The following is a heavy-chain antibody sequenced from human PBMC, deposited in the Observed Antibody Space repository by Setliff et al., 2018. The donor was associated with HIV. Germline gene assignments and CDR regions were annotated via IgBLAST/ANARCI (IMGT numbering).Heavy chain of an antibody. V-gene: IGHV3-53*01. D-gene: IGHD2-15*01. CDR1: GFTVSNNY. CDR2: MYSGGGT. Sequence: GGSLRPSCAVAGFTVSNNYMGWVRQAPGKGLESVSVMYSGGGTNYADSVKGRFTISRDNPKNTLYLQMNNLRAEDTALYYCVAGGCNGAICSWGQGTLVTVSS. CDR3: VAGGCNGAICS. J-gene: IGHJ5*02.